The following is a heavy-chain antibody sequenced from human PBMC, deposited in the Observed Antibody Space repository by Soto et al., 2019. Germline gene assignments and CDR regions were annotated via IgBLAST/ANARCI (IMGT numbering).Heavy chain of an antibody. J-gene: IGHJ5*02. CDR3: ARHRRIAVAEDWFDP. CDR2: IYYSGST. V-gene: IGHV4-59*08. Sequence: QVQLQESGPGLVKPSETLSLTCTVSGGSISSYYWSWIRQPPGKGLEWIGYIYYSGSTNYNPSLKSRVTISVATATNQCSLKLSSGTAADTDVDYCARHRRIAVAEDWFDPWGQGTLVTVSS. CDR1: GGSISSYY. D-gene: IGHD6-19*01.